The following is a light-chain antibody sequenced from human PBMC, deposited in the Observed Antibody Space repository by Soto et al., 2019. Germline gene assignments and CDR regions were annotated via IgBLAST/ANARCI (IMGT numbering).Light chain of an antibody. J-gene: IGLJ1*01. V-gene: IGLV2-14*01. Sequence: QSALTQPASVSGSPGQSITISCTGSSSDIGHYNYVSWYQQHPGKAPKLIIYEVSNRPSGVSNRFSGSKSGNTASLTISGLQPEDEADYYCTSYTLTSPLHVFGTGTKLTVL. CDR3: TSYTLTSPLHV. CDR1: SSDIGHYNY. CDR2: EVS.